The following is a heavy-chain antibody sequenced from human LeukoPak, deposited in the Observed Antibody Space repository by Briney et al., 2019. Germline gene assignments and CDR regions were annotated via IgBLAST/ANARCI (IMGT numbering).Heavy chain of an antibody. J-gene: IGHJ4*02. CDR2: ISPYSGNT. Sequence: ASVKVSCKASGYTFTSYGISWLRQAPGQGLECMGWISPYSGNTDYPQKLQGRVTMTTDTSTTTAYMELRSLSFDDTAVYYCARTSGVSVAGSPYYFDFWGQGTLISVSS. V-gene: IGHV1-18*01. D-gene: IGHD6-13*01. CDR1: GYTFTSYG. CDR3: ARTSGVSVAGSPYYFDF.